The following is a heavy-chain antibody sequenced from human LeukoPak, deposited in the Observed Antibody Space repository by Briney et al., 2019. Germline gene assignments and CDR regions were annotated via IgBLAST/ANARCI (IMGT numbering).Heavy chain of an antibody. CDR3: ARGYRGIVAPINSFDP. D-gene: IGHD2-15*01. CDR1: GYTFTGYY. J-gene: IGHJ5*02. CDR2: INPNSGGT. Sequence: ASVKVSCKASGYTFTGYYMHWVRQAPGQGLEWMGWINPNSGGTNYAQKFQGRVTMTRDTSISTAYMELSRLRSDDTAVYYCARGYRGIVAPINSFDPWGQGTLVTVSS. V-gene: IGHV1-2*02.